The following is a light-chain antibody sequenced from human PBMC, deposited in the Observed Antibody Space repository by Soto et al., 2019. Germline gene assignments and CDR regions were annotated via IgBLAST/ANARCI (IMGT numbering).Light chain of an antibody. CDR1: TSDVGTYNL. Sequence: QSALTQPAAVSGSPGQSITISCTGTTSDVGTYNLVSWYQHHPHKAPKLLISEGTKRPSGVSDRFSGSKSGNTASLKISRLQVEDEAFYYCCSYAGSSTWMFGGGTKLTVL. CDR3: CSYAGSSTWM. V-gene: IGLV2-23*01. J-gene: IGLJ3*02. CDR2: EGT.